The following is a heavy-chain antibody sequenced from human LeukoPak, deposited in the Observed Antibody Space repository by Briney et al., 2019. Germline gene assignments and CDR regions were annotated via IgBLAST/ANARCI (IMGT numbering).Heavy chain of an antibody. Sequence: SETLSLTCAVYGGSFSGYYWSWIRQPPGKGLEWIGEINHSGSTNYNPSLKSRVTISVDTSKNQFSLKLSSVTAADTAVYYCARGPTGYCSGGSCYLTGFGYWGQGTLVTVSS. V-gene: IGHV4-34*01. CDR2: INHSGST. J-gene: IGHJ4*02. CDR3: ARGPTGYCSGGSCYLTGFGY. CDR1: GGSFSGYY. D-gene: IGHD2-15*01.